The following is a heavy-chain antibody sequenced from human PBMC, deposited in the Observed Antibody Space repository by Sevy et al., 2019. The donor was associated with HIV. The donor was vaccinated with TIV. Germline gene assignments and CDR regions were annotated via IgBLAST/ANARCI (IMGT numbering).Heavy chain of an antibody. CDR1: GGSITSLY. D-gene: IGHD1-26*01. CDR3: AGENAWGRGYS. Sequence: SETLSLTCTVSGGSITSLYWNWIRQPPGKGPEWIANIYYNGHINYNPSLKSRVTLSLDTSKNQFSLRLSSMTAADTAMYYCAGENAWGRGYSWGQGTLVTVSS. CDR2: IYYNGHI. J-gene: IGHJ4*02. V-gene: IGHV4-59*08.